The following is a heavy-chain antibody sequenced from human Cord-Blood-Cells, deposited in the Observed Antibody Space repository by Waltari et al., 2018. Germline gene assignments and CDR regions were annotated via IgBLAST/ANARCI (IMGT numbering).Heavy chain of an antibody. CDR2: IYYSGST. Sequence: QLQLQESGPGLVKPSETLSLTCTVSGGSISSSSYSWGWIRQPPGKGLEWIGSIYYSGSTYYNPSLKSRVTISVDTSKNQFSLKLSSVTAADTAVYYCARGGYSGYDDAFDIWGQGTMVTVSS. CDR3: ARGGYSGYDDAFDI. D-gene: IGHD5-12*01. CDR1: GGSISSSSYS. V-gene: IGHV4-39*01. J-gene: IGHJ3*02.